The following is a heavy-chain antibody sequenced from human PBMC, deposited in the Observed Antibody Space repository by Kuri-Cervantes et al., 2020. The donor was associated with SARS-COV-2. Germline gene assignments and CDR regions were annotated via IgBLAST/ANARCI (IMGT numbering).Heavy chain of an antibody. V-gene: IGHV3-23*01. CDR3: AKVGTSIAVSGRFDY. Sequence: GESLKISCAASGFTFSSYAMSWVRQAPGKGLEWVSVISASGASTNYADSVKGRFTISRDNSKNTLYLQMNSLRAEDTAVYYCAKVGTSIAVSGRFDYWGQGTLVTVSS. D-gene: IGHD6-19*01. CDR1: GFTFSSYA. CDR2: ISASGAST. J-gene: IGHJ4*02.